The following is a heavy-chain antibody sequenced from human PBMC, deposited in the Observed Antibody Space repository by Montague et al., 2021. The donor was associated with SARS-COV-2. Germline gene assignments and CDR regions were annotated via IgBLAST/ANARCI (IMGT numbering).Heavy chain of an antibody. D-gene: IGHD3-22*01. V-gene: IGHV4-4*07. J-gene: IGHJ3*02. CDR1: GSSISSYY. CDR3: ARERGPYYFDRSGYHNAFVI. Sequence: SETLSLTCTVSGSSISSYYWSWIRQPAGKGLEWIGRLYTSGSTNYNPSLKSRVTISVDTSKNQFSLKLSSVTAADTAVYYCARERGPYYFDRSGYHNAFVIWGKGTMVTVSS. CDR2: LYTSGST.